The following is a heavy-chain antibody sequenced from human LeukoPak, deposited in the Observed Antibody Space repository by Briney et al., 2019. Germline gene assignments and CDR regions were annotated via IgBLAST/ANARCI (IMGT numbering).Heavy chain of an antibody. V-gene: IGHV4-4*08. CDR3: ATSLAVAGTRGWFDH. CDR2: IYTSGTT. CDR1: GDSMSRFS. J-gene: IGHJ5*02. D-gene: IGHD6-19*01. Sequence: SETLSLTCTFSGDSMSRFSWHWIRQPPGKGLEWIGHIYTSGTTNSNRSLKSRVTMSIDTSKNHVSLKLNSVTAADTAVYYRATSLAVAGTRGWFDHWGQGTLIAVSS.